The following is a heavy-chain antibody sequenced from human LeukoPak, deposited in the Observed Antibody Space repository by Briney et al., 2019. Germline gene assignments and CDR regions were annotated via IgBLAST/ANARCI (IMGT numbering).Heavy chain of an antibody. CDR3: SRVGPNWNNFDY. Sequence: GGSLRLSCAASGFLFSSFEMNWVRQAPGRGLEWVSYIGASGRAIYYADSVRGRFSISRDNAKNSLYLQMNSLTAEDTAIYYCSRVGPNWNNFDYWGQGALVTVSS. CDR2: IGASGRAI. D-gene: IGHD1/OR15-1a*01. V-gene: IGHV3-48*03. CDR1: GFLFSSFE. J-gene: IGHJ4*02.